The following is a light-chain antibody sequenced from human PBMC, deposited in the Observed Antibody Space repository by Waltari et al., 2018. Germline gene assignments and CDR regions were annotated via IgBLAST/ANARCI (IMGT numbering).Light chain of an antibody. Sequence: QSALTQPPSASGSPGQSVTISCTGTSSDVGGYNYVSWYQQHPGKAPKRMIYEVSKRPSGVPDRFSGSKSGNPASLTVSGLQAEDEADYYCSSYAGSNTPYVFGTGTKVTVL. CDR2: EVS. CDR3: SSYAGSNTPYV. J-gene: IGLJ1*01. CDR1: SSDVGGYNY. V-gene: IGLV2-8*01.